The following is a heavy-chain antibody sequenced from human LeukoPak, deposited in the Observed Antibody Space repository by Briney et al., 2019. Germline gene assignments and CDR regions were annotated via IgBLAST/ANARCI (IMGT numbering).Heavy chain of an antibody. J-gene: IGHJ4*02. CDR3: ARGYYGDYGGSSGLGY. Sequence: SETLSLTCTVSGGSISSYYWSWIRQPPGKGLEWIWYIYYSGSTNYNPSLKSRVTISVDTSKNQFSLKLSSVTAADTAVYYCARGYYGDYGGSSGLGYWGQGTLVTVSS. D-gene: IGHD4-17*01. CDR1: GGSISSYY. CDR2: IYYSGST. V-gene: IGHV4-59*01.